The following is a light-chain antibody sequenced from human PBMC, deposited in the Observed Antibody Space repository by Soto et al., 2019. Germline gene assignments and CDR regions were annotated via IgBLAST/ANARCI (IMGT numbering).Light chain of an antibody. CDR3: QQSYSTPET. Sequence: DIQMTQSPSSLSASVGDRVTITCRASQSISSYLIWYQQKPGKAPTLLIYAASSLQSGVPSRFSGSGSGTDFTLTISSLQPEDFATYYCQQSYSTPETFGQGTKLEIK. J-gene: IGKJ2*01. CDR2: AAS. V-gene: IGKV1-39*01. CDR1: QSISSY.